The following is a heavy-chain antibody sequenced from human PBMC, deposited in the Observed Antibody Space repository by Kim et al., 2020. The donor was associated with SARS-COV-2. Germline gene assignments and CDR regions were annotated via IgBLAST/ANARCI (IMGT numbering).Heavy chain of an antibody. CDR1: GDSVSSNSAA. CDR2: TYYRSKWYN. D-gene: IGHD2-15*01. Sequence: SQTLSLTCAISGDSVSSNSAAWNWIRQSPSRGLEWLGRTYYRSKWYNDYAVSVKSRITINPDTSKNQFSLQLNSVTPEDTAVYYCARDNSEYCSGGSCYSHYYYGMDVWGQGTTVTVSS. CDR3: ARDNSEYCSGGSCYSHYYYGMDV. J-gene: IGHJ6*02. V-gene: IGHV6-1*01.